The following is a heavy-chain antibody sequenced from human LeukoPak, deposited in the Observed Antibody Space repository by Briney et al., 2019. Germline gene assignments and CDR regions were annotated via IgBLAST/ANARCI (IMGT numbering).Heavy chain of an antibody. CDR2: IYSGGST. CDR1: GFTLSSYW. D-gene: IGHD2-2*01. Sequence: GGSLRLSCAASGFTLSSYWMSWVRQTPGKGLEWVSVIYSGGSTYYADSVKGRFTISRDNSKNTLYLQMNSLRAEDTAVYYCARDRIPNIVVVPAAPPDAFDIWGQGTMVTVSS. J-gene: IGHJ3*02. V-gene: IGHV3-66*01. CDR3: ARDRIPNIVVVPAAPPDAFDI.